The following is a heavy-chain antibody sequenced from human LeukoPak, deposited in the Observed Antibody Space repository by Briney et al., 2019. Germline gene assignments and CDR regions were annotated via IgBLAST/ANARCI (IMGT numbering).Heavy chain of an antibody. V-gene: IGHV3-23*01. CDR3: ARVGVAYFDY. CDR2: ISGSGGST. CDR1: GFTFSSYA. J-gene: IGHJ4*02. Sequence: GGSLRLSCAASGFTFSSYAMSWVRQAPGKGLEWVSAISGSGGSTYYADSVKGRFTTSRDNAKNSLYLQMNSLRAEDTAVYYCARVGVAYFDYWGQGTLVTVSS. D-gene: IGHD2-15*01.